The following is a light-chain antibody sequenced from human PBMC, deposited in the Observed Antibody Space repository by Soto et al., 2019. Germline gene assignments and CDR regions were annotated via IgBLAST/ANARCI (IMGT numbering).Light chain of an antibody. V-gene: IGLV2-14*01. CDR1: NNDIGGYTY. J-gene: IGLJ1*01. Sequence: QSALTQPPSASGSPGQSVTISCTGSNNDIGGYTYVSWYQQHPGKAPKLMIYEVSNRPLGVSNRFSGSKSGNTASLTISGLQAEDEADYFCSSYTSSSTSYVFGTGTKVTVL. CDR2: EVS. CDR3: SSYTSSSTSYV.